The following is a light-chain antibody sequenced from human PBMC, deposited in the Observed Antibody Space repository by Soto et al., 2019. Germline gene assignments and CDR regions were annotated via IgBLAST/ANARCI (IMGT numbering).Light chain of an antibody. J-gene: IGKJ4*01. CDR2: GAS. CDR3: QHFDSSPT. Sequence: EIVLTQSPVTLSLSPGESSTLSCRASQTVSRSYFVWYQQKPGQAPRLLIYGASARAPGIPDRFSVTGSGTESTITISRLEPEDFAVYFCQHFDSSPTFGGRTKVDIK. V-gene: IGKV3-20*01. CDR1: QTVSRSY.